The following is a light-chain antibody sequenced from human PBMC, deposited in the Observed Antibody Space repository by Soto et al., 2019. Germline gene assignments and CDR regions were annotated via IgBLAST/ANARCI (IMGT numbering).Light chain of an antibody. J-gene: IGKJ5*01. V-gene: IGKV3-20*01. CDR2: DTS. CDR1: QSLTNSF. Sequence: EVVLTQSPATLSLSPGEIATLSFRASQSLTNSFIAWYQQKPGQAPRLLIYDTSSRASGIPDRFSGSGSGTDFTLTISRLETEDFAVFYCQQYGTSEIIFGQGTRLEIK. CDR3: QQYGTSEII.